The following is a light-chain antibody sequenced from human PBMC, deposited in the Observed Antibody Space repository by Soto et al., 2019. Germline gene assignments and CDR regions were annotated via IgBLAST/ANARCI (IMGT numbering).Light chain of an antibody. CDR2: DDN. Sequence: QSVLTQPPSVSAAPGQKVTMSCSGSGSNIGNNFVSWYQQFPGTAPKLLIYDDNKRPTGITDRFSASKSGTSATLGITGLQTGDEADYYCGTWDNSLSVVVFGGGTKLTVL. J-gene: IGLJ3*02. V-gene: IGLV1-51*01. CDR1: GSNIGNNF. CDR3: GTWDNSLSVVV.